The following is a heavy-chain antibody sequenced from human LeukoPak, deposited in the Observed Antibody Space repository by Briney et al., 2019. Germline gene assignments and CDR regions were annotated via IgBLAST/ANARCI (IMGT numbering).Heavy chain of an antibody. Sequence: PSETLSLTCAVYGGSFSGYYWSWIRQPPGKGLEWIGEINHSGSTNYNPSLKSRVTISVDTSKNQFSLKLSSVTAADTAVYYCARRGKRQLMNDGMDVWGQGTTVTVSS. J-gene: IGHJ6*02. CDR3: ARRGKRQLMNDGMDV. V-gene: IGHV4-34*01. CDR2: INHSGST. CDR1: GGSFSGYY. D-gene: IGHD2-2*01.